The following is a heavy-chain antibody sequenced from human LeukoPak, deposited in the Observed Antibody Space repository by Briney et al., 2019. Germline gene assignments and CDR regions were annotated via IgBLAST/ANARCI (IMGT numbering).Heavy chain of an antibody. Sequence: GGSLRLSCSASGFXFSYYAIHWVRQAPGKGLEYVSGINDNGGTTHYGDSVKGRFTISRDDSKNTLYLQMSSLRGEDTALYYCVKDLRGNYTFDYWGQGTLVTVSS. V-gene: IGHV3-64D*09. D-gene: IGHD5-24*01. CDR2: INDNGGTT. CDR3: VKDLRGNYTFDY. CDR1: GFXFSYYA. J-gene: IGHJ4*02.